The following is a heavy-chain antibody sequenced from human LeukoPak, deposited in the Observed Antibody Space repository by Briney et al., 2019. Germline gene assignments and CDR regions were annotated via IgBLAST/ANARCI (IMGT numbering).Heavy chain of an antibody. J-gene: IGHJ4*02. CDR3: ARDRYFDN. CDR2: YSGST. V-gene: IGHV4-59*11. Sequence: SETLSLTCTVSGGSFTSHYWSWFREPPGKGLEWIGYYSGSTNYNPSLKSRATILADTSKNQFSLKLTSVTAADTAVYYCARDRYFDNWGQGILVTVSS. CDR1: GGSFTSHY.